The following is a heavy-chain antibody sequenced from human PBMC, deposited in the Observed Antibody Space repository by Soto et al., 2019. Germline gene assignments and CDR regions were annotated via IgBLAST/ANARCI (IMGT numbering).Heavy chain of an antibody. CDR1: GYSFSNFY. V-gene: IGHV1-46*01. CDR2: IDPSSGTT. Sequence: ASVKVSCKPSGYSFSNFYVHWVRQAPGQGLEWMGIIDPSSGTTSYTQKFQERVTMTRDTSMSTVYMELSMLRSEDTAVYYCARGAVVVPNGLIAGMDVWGLGATVTVSS. CDR3: ARGAVVVPNGLIAGMDV. J-gene: IGHJ6*02. D-gene: IGHD2-15*01.